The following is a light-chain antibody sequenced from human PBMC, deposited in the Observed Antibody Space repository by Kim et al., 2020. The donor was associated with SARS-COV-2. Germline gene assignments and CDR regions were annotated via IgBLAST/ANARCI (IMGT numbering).Light chain of an antibody. CDR3: QQYNTYSVT. CDR2: KAS. Sequence: AAVGDRVNITCRASQSISGWLAWYQQKPGKAPKLLTYKASSLESGVPSRFSGSGSGTEFTLTITSLQPDDFATYYCQQYNTYSVTFGQGTKLEI. V-gene: IGKV1-5*03. CDR1: QSISGW. J-gene: IGKJ1*01.